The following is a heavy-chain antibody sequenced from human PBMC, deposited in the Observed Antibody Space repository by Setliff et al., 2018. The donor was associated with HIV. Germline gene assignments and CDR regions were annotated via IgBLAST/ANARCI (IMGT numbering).Heavy chain of an antibody. CDR3: ARDFRIQLWLRSPFDY. CDR1: GFTVSSNY. CDR2: IYSGGST. Sequence: GGSLRLSCTASGFTVSSNYMNWVRQAPGKGLEWVSVIYSGGSTYYADSVKGRFTISRDNSKNTLYLQMNSLRAEDTAVYYCARDFRIQLWLRSPFDYWGQGTLVTVSS. V-gene: IGHV3-66*01. D-gene: IGHD5-18*01. J-gene: IGHJ4*02.